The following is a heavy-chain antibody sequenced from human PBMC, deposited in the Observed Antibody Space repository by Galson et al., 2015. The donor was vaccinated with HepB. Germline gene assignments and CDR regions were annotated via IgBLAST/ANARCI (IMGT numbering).Heavy chain of an antibody. J-gene: IGHJ6*02. Sequence: SLRLSCAASGFTFSRYAINWVRQAPGKGLECVSGINASGGGTYYADSVKGRFTVSRDNSRNTVWLQMNSLRVDDTAVYYCAKEDIDCSGSSCSGGGLDVWGRGTTVTVSS. CDR3: AKEDIDCSGSSCSGGGLDV. D-gene: IGHD2-2*01. V-gene: IGHV3-23*01. CDR1: GFTFSRYA. CDR2: INASGGGT.